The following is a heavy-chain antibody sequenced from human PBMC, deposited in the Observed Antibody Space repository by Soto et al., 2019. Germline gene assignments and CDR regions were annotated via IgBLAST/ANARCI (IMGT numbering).Heavy chain of an antibody. Sequence: EVQLVESGGGLVQPGGSLRLSCAASGFTFSDHYMDWVRQAPGKGLEWVGRSRNKANSYSTEYAASVKGSFTISRDESKNSLYLQMNSLKPEDTAVYYCARFSGSYTRGLDYWGQGTLVTVSS. J-gene: IGHJ4*02. D-gene: IGHD1-26*01. CDR1: GFTFSDHY. V-gene: IGHV3-72*01. CDR2: SRNKANSYST. CDR3: ARFSGSYTRGLDY.